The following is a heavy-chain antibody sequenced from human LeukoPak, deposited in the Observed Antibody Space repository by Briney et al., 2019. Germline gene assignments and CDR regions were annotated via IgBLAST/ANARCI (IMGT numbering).Heavy chain of an antibody. CDR1: GGSISSYY. Sequence: PSETLSLTCTVSGGSISSYYWSWIPQPPGQGLEWIGYIYYSGSTNYNPSLKSRVTISVDTSKNQFSLKLSSVTAADTAVYYCARELIESEFDPWGQGTLVTVSS. J-gene: IGHJ5*02. D-gene: IGHD3-22*01. CDR3: ARELIESEFDP. V-gene: IGHV4-59*01. CDR2: IYYSGST.